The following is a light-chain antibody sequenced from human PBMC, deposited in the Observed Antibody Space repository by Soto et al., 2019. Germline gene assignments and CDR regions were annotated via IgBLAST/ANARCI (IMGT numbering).Light chain of an antibody. Sequence: QSVLTQPPSASGTPGQRVTISCSGSSSNIGSNTVNWYQQLPGTAPKLLIYSNNQRPSGVPVRFSGSKSGTSASLAISGLQSEDEADYYCAAWDDRLTGRVFGGGTKLTVL. V-gene: IGLV1-44*01. CDR3: AAWDDRLTGRV. J-gene: IGLJ2*01. CDR1: SSNIGSNT. CDR2: SNN.